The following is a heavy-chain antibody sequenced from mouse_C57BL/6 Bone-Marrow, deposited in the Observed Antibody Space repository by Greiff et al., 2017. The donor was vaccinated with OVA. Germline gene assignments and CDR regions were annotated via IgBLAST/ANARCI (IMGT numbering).Heavy chain of an antibody. CDR1: GYTFTSYD. J-gene: IGHJ3*01. V-gene: IGHV1-85*01. Sequence: VKLVESGPELVKPGASVKLSCKASGYTFTSYDINWVKQRPGQGLEWIGWIYPRDGSTKYNEKFKGKATLTVDSSSSTAYMELHSLTSEDSAVYFCARDSSGPWGQGTLVTVSA. D-gene: IGHD3-2*02. CDR2: IYPRDGST. CDR3: ARDSSGP.